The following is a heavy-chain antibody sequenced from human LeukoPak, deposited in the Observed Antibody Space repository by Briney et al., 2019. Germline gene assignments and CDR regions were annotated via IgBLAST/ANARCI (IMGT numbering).Heavy chain of an antibody. D-gene: IGHD1-26*01. J-gene: IGHJ3*02. CDR1: GFTFSSYA. Sequence: GGSLRLSCAASGFTFSSYAMSWVRQAPGKGLEWVSAISGSGGSTYYAGSVKGRFTISRDNSKNTLYLQMNSLRAEDTAVYYCARDLGRGSYYLVAFDIWGQGTMVTVSS. CDR2: ISGSGGST. V-gene: IGHV3-23*01. CDR3: ARDLGRGSYYLVAFDI.